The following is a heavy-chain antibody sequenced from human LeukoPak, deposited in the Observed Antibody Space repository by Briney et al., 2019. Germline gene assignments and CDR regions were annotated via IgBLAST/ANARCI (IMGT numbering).Heavy chain of an antibody. CDR1: GYSISSGYY. Sequence: PETLSLTCAVSGYSISSGYYWGWTRQPPGKGLEWIGSIYHSGSTFYNPSLKSGFTISVDTSNNQCSLKLSSVTAADTAVHYGSRVDTAWYFDYWGQGTLVTVSS. CDR3: SRVDTAWYFDY. D-gene: IGHD2-21*02. V-gene: IGHV4-38-2*01. J-gene: IGHJ4*02. CDR2: IYHSGST.